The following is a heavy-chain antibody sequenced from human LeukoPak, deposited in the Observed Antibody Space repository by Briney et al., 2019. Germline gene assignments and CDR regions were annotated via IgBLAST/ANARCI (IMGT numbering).Heavy chain of an antibody. V-gene: IGHV1-18*01. CDR2: ISPYNDNT. CDR3: AKYTELWGSFRYYNH. Sequence: ASVKVSCKASGYTFISYSISWVRHAPGQGLEWMGWISPYNDNTDYAEKFRGRVTMTTDTATTTIYMELTSLRSDDTAVYYCAKYTELWGSFRYYNHWGQGTLVTVSS. CDR1: GYTFISYS. D-gene: IGHD3-16*02. J-gene: IGHJ5*02.